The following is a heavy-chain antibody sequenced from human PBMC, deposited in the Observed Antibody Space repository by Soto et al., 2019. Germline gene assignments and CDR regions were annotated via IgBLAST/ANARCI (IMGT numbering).Heavy chain of an antibody. J-gene: IGHJ4*02. CDR1: GGSFSGHY. CDR3: ARLWIAVAGFDN. D-gene: IGHD6-19*01. V-gene: IGHV4-34*01. Sequence: QVQLQQWGAGLLKPSETLSLICAVYGGSFSGHYWSWIRQPPGKGLEWIGDINHSGSTTYKPSLKSRXXIXVXXSKKQFSLRLISVTAADTAVYFCARLWIAVAGFDNWGQGTLVTVSS. CDR2: INHSGST.